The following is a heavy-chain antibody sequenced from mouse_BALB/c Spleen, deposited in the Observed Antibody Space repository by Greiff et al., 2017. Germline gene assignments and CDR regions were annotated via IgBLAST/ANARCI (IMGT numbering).Heavy chain of an antibody. Sequence: EVQLQQSGAELVRPGALVKLSCKASGFNIKDYYMHWVKQRPEQGLEWIGWIDPENGNTIYDPKFQGKASITADTSSNTAYLQLSSLTSEETAVYYCARGLTMITTELFAYWGQGTLVTVSA. CDR3: ARGLTMITTELFAY. D-gene: IGHD2-4*01. CDR1: GFNIKDYY. CDR2: IDPENGNT. J-gene: IGHJ3*01. V-gene: IGHV14-1*02.